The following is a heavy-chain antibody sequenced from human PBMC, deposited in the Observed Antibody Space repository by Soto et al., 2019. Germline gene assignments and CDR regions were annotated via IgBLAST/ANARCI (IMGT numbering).Heavy chain of an antibody. V-gene: IGHV3-23*01. CDR3: AKASNWGATFYYFDY. CDR1: GFTFTTYA. Sequence: GGSLRLSCAASGFTFTTYAMSWVRQAPGKGLEWVSVISGSGGSPYYADSVKGRFTISRDNSKNTLYLQMNSLRAEDTAVYYCAKASNWGATFYYFDYWGQGTLVTVSS. CDR2: ISGSGGSP. J-gene: IGHJ4*02. D-gene: IGHD7-27*01.